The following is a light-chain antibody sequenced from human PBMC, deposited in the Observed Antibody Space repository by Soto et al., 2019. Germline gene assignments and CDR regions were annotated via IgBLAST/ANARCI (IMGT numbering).Light chain of an antibody. V-gene: IGLV2-14*01. CDR1: SSDVGGYNY. Sequence: QSALTQPASVSGSPGQSLTISCTGTSSDVGGYNYVSWYQHHPGKAPKLMIYEVSNRPSGVSNRFSGSKSGNTASLTISGLQAEDEADYYGSSYTSSSTYVVFGGGTKLTV. CDR3: SSYTSSSTYVV. CDR2: EVS. J-gene: IGLJ2*01.